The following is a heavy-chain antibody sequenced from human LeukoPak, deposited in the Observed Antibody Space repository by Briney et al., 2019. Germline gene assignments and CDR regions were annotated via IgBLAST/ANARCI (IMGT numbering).Heavy chain of an antibody. V-gene: IGHV3-33*03. CDR3: AKDFGYSSSWS. D-gene: IGHD6-13*01. CDR2: ILSDGSKE. CDR1: GFTFSSYG. J-gene: IGHJ5*02. Sequence: GGSLRLSCAASGFTFSSYGMHWVRQAPGKGLEWVAVILSDGSKEFYTDSVKGRFTISRDNAKNSLYLQINSLRAEDTAVYYCAKDFGYSSSWSWGQGTLVTVSS.